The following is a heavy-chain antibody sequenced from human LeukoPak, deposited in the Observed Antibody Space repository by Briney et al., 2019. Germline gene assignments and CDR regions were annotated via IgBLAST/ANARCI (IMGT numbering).Heavy chain of an antibody. V-gene: IGHV3-48*03. Sequence: PGGSLRLSCVASGFTFSSYEMHWVRQAPGKGLEWVSYISSSSSTMYYADSVKGRFTISRDDSKNTLSLQMNSLRAEDTAVYYCARDNSYGSPLDHWGQGTLVTVSS. CDR3: ARDNSYGSPLDH. CDR1: GFTFSSYE. CDR2: ISSSSSTM. J-gene: IGHJ4*02. D-gene: IGHD3-10*01.